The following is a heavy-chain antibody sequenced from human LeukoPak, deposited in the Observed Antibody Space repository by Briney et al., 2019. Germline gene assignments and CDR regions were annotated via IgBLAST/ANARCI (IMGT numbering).Heavy chain of an antibody. CDR1: GFTFSSYS. J-gene: IGHJ4*02. CDR3: ARDPSDCSGGSCYSNY. D-gene: IGHD2-15*01. V-gene: IGHV3-21*01. CDR2: ISSSSSYI. Sequence: PGGSLRLSCAASGFTFSSYSMNWVRQAPGKGLEWVSSISSSSSYIYYADSVKGRFTISRDNAKNSLYLQMNSLRAEDTAVYYCARDPSDCSGGSCYSNYWGQGTLVTVSS.